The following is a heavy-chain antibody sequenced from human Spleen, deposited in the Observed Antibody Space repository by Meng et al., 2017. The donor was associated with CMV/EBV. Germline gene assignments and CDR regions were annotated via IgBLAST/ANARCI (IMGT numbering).Heavy chain of an antibody. CDR3: ARDQRYSNLYYFDY. CDR1: GFTFSSYS. V-gene: IGHV3-21*01. J-gene: IGHJ4*02. Sequence: AYGFTFSSYSMNWVRQAPGKGLEWVSSISSSSSYIYYADSVKGRFTISRDNAKNSLYLQMNSLRAEDTAVYYCARDQRYSNLYYFDYWGQGTLVTVSS. D-gene: IGHD4-11*01. CDR2: ISSSSSYI.